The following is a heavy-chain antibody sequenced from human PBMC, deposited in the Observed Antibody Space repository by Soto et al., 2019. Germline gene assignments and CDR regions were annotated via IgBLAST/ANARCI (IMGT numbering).Heavy chain of an antibody. J-gene: IGHJ4*02. CDR1: GFTFSSYC. D-gene: IGHD5-18*01. V-gene: IGHV3-33*01. Sequence: QVQLVESGGGVVQPGRSLRLSCAASGFTFSSYCMHWVRQAPGKGLGWVAVIWYDGSNQYYADDVKGRFTIYRDNYKNTLYLQMNRLGAEDTAVYYCARYKDGGYSYGYCSYFDYWGPGTLVTGSS. CDR2: IWYDGSNQ. CDR3: ARYKDGGYSYGYCSYFDY.